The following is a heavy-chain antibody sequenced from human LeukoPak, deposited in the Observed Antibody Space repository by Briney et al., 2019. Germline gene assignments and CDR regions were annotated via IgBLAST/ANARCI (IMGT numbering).Heavy chain of an antibody. CDR2: FFYSGST. Sequence: SETLSLTCTLSVGSISSSTSYWGWIRQPPGRGLEWIGSFFYSGSTYYNPSLKSRLTKAVDTSNNQFSLKLMSVTAADTAVYYCASGTSTYYELYFWGQGTLVTVSS. V-gene: IGHV4-39*01. CDR3: ASGTSTYYELYF. J-gene: IGHJ4*02. D-gene: IGHD3-3*01. CDR1: VGSISSSTSY.